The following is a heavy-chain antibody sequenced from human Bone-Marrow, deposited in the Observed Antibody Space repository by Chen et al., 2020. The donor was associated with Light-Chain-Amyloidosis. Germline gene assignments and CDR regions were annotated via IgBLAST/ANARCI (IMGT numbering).Heavy chain of an antibody. J-gene: IGHJ6*03. D-gene: IGHD4-17*01. V-gene: IGHV3-23*01. CDR2: SSGSGGST. CDR1: GFTVSSYA. CDR3: AKVPPTVTTVIYYYMDV. Sequence: EVQLLESGGGLVQPGGSLRLSCAASGFTVSSYAMSWVRQAPGKGLEWVSASSGSGGSTYYADSVKGRFTISRDNSKNTLYLQMNSLRAEDTAVYYCAKVPPTVTTVIYYYMDVWGKGTTVTVSS.